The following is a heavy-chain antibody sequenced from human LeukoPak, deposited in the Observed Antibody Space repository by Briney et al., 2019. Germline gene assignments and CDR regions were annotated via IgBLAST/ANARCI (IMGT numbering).Heavy chain of an antibody. V-gene: IGHV4-59*01. J-gene: IGHJ4*02. D-gene: IGHD4-17*01. CDR2: IYYTGST. Sequence: SETLSLTCTVSDGSISNYYWSWIRQPPGKGLEWIGYIYYTGSTNYNPSLKSRVTISVDTSKNQFSLKLSSVTAADTAVYYCARGPPDGDYFDYWGQGTLVTVSS. CDR3: ARGPPDGDYFDY. CDR1: DGSISNYY.